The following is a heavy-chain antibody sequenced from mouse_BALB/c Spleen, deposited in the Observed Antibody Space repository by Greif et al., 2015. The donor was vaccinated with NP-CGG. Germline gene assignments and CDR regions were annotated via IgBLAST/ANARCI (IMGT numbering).Heavy chain of an antibody. CDR3: ARVGYSYYAMDY. CDR1: GYAFTSYL. V-gene: IGHV1-54*01. Sequence: VKLQESGAELVRPGTSVKVSCKASGYAFTSYLIEWVKQRPGQGLEWIGVINPGSGGTNYNEKFKGKATLTADKSSSTAYVQLSSLTSDDSAVYFCARVGYSYYAMDYGGQGTSFTGSS. J-gene: IGHJ4*01. D-gene: IGHD2-3*01. CDR2: INPGSGGT.